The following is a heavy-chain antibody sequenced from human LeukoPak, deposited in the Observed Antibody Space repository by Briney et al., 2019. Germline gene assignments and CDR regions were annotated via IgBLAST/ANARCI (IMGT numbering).Heavy chain of an antibody. J-gene: IGHJ3*02. CDR2: IYHSGST. V-gene: IGHV4-38-2*02. D-gene: IGHD6-13*01. CDR1: GYSISSGYY. CDR3: ARIPIAAALGYAFDI. Sequence: TSETLSLTCTVSGYSISSGYYWGWIRQPPGKGLEWIGSIYHSGSTYYNPSLKSRVTISVDTSKNQFSLKLSSVTAADTAVYYCARIPIAAALGYAFDIWGQGTMVTVSS.